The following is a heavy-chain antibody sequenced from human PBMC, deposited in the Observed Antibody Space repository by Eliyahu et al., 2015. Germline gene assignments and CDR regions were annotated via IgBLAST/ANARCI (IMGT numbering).Heavy chain of an antibody. V-gene: IGHV3-23*01. CDR3: ADRVSSSGGGLY. CDR1: GFXFXSYA. CDR2: VSGSGGSR. D-gene: IGHD3-16*01. J-gene: IGHJ4*02. Sequence: EVQLLESGGGLVQPGGSLRISCVASGFXFXSYAMSWVHQAPGKGLEWVSSVSGSGGSRYYAESVQGRFTISRDNSKNTLHLQMNSLRAEDTAVYYCADRVSSSGGGLYWGQGTLVTVSS.